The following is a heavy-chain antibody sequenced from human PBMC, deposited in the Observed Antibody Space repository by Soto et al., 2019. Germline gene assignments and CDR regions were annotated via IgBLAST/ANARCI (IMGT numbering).Heavy chain of an antibody. CDR2: ISGSGGST. V-gene: IGHV3-23*01. Sequence: GGSLRLSCAASGFTFSSYAMSWVRQAPGKGLEWVSAISGSGGSTYYADSVKGRFTISRDNSKNTLYLQMNSLRAEDTAVYYCAKDQGYSSSATHDYWGQGTLVTVSS. D-gene: IGHD6-13*01. CDR1: GFTFSSYA. CDR3: AKDQGYSSSATHDY. J-gene: IGHJ4*02.